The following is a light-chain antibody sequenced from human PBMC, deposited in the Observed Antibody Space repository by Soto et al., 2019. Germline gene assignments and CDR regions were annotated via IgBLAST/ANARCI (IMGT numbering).Light chain of an antibody. CDR1: QTVSSS. V-gene: IGKV3-15*01. Sequence: ELVMTQSPATLSVSPGERATLSCRTSQTVSSSLAWYQQKPGQAPRLLIYGASTRATGLPARFSGSGSGTDFTLTISSLQSEDFAVYYCQQYNTWPPITFGQGTRLEIK. J-gene: IGKJ5*01. CDR3: QQYNTWPPIT. CDR2: GAS.